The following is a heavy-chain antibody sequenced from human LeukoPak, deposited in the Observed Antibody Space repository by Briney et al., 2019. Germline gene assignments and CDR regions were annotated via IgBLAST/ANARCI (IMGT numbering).Heavy chain of an antibody. D-gene: IGHD3-10*01. J-gene: IGHJ3*02. CDR1: GGSISSGSYY. Sequence: SETLSLTCTVSGGSISSGSYYWSWIRQPAGKGLEWIGRIYTSGSTNYNPSLKSRVTISVDTSKNQFSLKLSSVTAADTAVYYCARDGYYGSGSSNAFHIWGQGTMVTVSS. CDR3: ARDGYYGSGSSNAFHI. V-gene: IGHV4-61*02. CDR2: IYTSGST.